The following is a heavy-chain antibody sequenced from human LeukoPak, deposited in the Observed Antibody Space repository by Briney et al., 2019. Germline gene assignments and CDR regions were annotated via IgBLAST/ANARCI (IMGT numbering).Heavy chain of an antibody. J-gene: IGHJ4*02. V-gene: IGHV4-34*01. CDR1: GGSFSGYY. Sequence: PSETLSLTCAVYGGSFSGYYWSWIRQPPGKGLEWIGEINHSGSTNYNPSLKSRVTISVDTSKNQFSLKLSSVTAADTAVYYCARTFLDFWSGYQTHDYWGQGTLVTVSS. D-gene: IGHD3-3*01. CDR2: INHSGST. CDR3: ARTFLDFWSGYQTHDY.